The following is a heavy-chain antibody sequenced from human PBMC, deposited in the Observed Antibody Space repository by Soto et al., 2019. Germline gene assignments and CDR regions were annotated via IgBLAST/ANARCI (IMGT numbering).Heavy chain of an antibody. CDR1: GGSFSGYY. CDR2: INHSGST. D-gene: IGHD6-6*01. J-gene: IGHJ6*02. Sequence: SETLSLTCAAYGGSFSGYYWSWIRQPPGKGLEWIGEINHSGSTNYNPSLKSRVTISVDTSKNQFSLKLSSVTAADTAVYYCARAVRYSSSPSGYYYGMDVWGQGTTVTVSS. CDR3: ARAVRYSSSPSGYYYGMDV. V-gene: IGHV4-34*01.